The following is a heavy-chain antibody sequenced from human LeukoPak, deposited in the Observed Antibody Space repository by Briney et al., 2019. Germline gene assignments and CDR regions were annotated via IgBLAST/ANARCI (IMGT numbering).Heavy chain of an antibody. CDR2: ISSSGSTI. CDR1: GFTFSSYE. J-gene: IGHJ4*02. V-gene: IGHV3-48*03. D-gene: IGHD5-24*01. Sequence: GGSLRLSCAASGFTFSSYEMNWVRQAPGKGLEWVSYISSSGSTIYYADSVKGRFTISRDNAKNSLYLQMNSLRAEDTAVYYCARGRDGYNTLDYWGQGTLVTVSS. CDR3: ARGRDGYNTLDY.